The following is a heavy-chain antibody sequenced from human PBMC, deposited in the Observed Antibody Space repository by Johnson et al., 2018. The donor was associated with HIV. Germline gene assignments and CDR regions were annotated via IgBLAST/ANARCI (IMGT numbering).Heavy chain of an antibody. CDR1: GFTVSNNY. Sequence: VQLVESGGGLVQPGGSLRLSCAASGFTVSNNYMHWVRQTPGQGLEWVSVVHRAGRLYYADSVKCRFRLSRDNSKNTLYLQMNRLRVEDTAVYYCARDDLDSGGFLMAFSVWGQGTTVTVSS. J-gene: IGHJ3*01. CDR2: VHRAGRL. CDR3: ARDDLDSGGFLMAFSV. D-gene: IGHD2-15*01. V-gene: IGHV3-66*01.